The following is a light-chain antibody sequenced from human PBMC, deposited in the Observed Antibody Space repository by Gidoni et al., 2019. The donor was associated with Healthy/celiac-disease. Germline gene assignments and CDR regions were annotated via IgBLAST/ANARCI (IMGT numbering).Light chain of an antibody. V-gene: IGLV2-23*01. CDR3: CSYAGSTDVV. Sequence: QSDLTQPASGSGSPGQSITISCTGTSSDVGSYNLVSWYQQHPGKAPKLMIYEGSKRPSGVSNRFSGSKSGNTASLTISGLQAEDEADYYCCSYAGSTDVVFGGGTKLTVL. J-gene: IGLJ2*01. CDR1: SSDVGSYNL. CDR2: EGS.